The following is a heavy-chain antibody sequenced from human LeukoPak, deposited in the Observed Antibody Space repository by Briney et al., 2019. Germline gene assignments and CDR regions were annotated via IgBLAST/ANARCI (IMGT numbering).Heavy chain of an antibody. V-gene: IGHV1-46*01. J-gene: IGHJ4*02. CDR2: INPSGGST. CDR3: ARERMSGYNFDY. Sequence: ASVKVSCKASGYTFINYSVQWVRQAPGQGLEWMGIINPSGGSTSYAQKFQGRVTMTRDTSTSTVYMELSSLRSEDTAVYYCARERMSGYNFDYWGQGTLVTVSS. CDR1: GYTFINYS. D-gene: IGHD5-12*01.